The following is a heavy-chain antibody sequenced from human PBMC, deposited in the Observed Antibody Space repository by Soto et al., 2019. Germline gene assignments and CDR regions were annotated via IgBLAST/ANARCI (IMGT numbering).Heavy chain of an antibody. V-gene: IGHV3-33*01. J-gene: IGHJ4*02. CDR3: ARGRGSGSTIDY. CDR1: GFTFSSYG. CDR2: IWYDGSNK. D-gene: IGHD3-10*01. Sequence: GGSLRLSCAASGFTFSSYGMHWVRQAPGKGLEWVAVIWYDGSNKYYADSVKGRFTISRDNSKNTLYLQMNSLRAEDTAVYYCARGRGSGSTIDYWGQGTVGTVSS.